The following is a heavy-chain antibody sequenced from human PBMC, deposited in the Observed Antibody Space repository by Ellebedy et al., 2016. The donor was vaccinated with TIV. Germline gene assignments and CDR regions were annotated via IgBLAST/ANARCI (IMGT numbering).Heavy chain of an antibody. Sequence: AASVKVSCKASGGTFSSYAISWVRQAPGQGLEWMGGVIPIFGTANYAQKFQGRVTITADESTSTAYMELSSLRSEDTAVYYCAREGSSTSTTTYYYGMDVWGQGTTVTVSS. D-gene: IGHD2-2*01. J-gene: IGHJ6*02. V-gene: IGHV1-69*13. CDR2: VIPIFGTA. CDR3: AREGSSTSTTTYYYGMDV. CDR1: GGTFSSYA.